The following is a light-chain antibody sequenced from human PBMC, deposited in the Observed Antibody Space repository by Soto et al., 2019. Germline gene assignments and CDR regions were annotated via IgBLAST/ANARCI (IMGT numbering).Light chain of an antibody. CDR2: EVS. Sequence: QSVLTQPASGSGSPGQSITISCTGTSSDVGAYNYVSWYQQHPGKAPKLMIYEVSNRPSGVSNRFSGSKSGNTASLTISGIQNEDEADYYCNSFTSSSTVVFGGGTKLTVL. CDR1: SSDVGAYNY. J-gene: IGLJ2*01. V-gene: IGLV2-14*01. CDR3: NSFTSSSTVV.